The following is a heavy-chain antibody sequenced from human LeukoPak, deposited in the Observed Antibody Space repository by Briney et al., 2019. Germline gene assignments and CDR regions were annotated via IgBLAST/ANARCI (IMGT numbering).Heavy chain of an antibody. CDR1: GGSLSSYY. Sequence: SETLSLTCAVYGGSLSSYYCSWIRQPPGKGLEWIGHITHSGSTNYNPSLKSRVTMSVDTSKNQFSLKLSSVTAADTAVYYCARDQYSSSTRTYYGMDVWGQGTTVTVSS. V-gene: IGHV4-34*01. CDR3: ARDQYSSSTRTYYGMDV. D-gene: IGHD6-13*01. J-gene: IGHJ6*02. CDR2: ITHSGST.